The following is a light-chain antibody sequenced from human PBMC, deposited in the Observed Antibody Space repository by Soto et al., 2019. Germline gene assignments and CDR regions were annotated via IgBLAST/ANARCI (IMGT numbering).Light chain of an antibody. CDR3: HQYYDTAWA. CDR1: QSISHSSNNKNK. CDR2: WAS. Sequence: DIVMTQSPDSLAVFLGGRATINCKSSQSISHSSNNKNKLAWYQQKPGQPTKLLISWASIRESGVPDRFSGSGSGTDFTLTISSLQAEDVAVYFCHQYYDTAWAFGQGTKVEIK. V-gene: IGKV4-1*01. J-gene: IGKJ1*01.